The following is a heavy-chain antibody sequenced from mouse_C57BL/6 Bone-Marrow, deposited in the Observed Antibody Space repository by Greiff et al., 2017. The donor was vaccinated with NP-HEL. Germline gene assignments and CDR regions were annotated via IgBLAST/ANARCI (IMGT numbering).Heavy chain of an antibody. CDR1: GYTFTSYW. CDR2: IDPSDSYT. Sequence: VQLQQPGAELVKPGASVKLSCKASGYTFTSYWMQWVKQRPGQGLEWIGEIDPSDSYTNYTPKFKGKATLTVDTSSSTAYMQLSSLTSEDSAVYYCSPIYYDYAFAYWGQGTLVTVSA. CDR3: SPIYYDYAFAY. V-gene: IGHV1-50*01. J-gene: IGHJ3*01. D-gene: IGHD2-4*01.